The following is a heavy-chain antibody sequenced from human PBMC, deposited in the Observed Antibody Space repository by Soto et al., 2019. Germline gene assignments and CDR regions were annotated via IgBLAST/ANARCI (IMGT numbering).Heavy chain of an antibody. CDR1: GFSFSSYW. CDR2: IDNEGTGT. Sequence: EVQLVESGGGLVQPGGSLRLSCAASGFSFSSYWMHWVRQAPEKGLEWVSRIDNEGTGTSYADSVRGRFTFSRDNAKNTLYFQMSSLRPEDTAVYYCTRLGGGHYFDSWGRGTLVTVSS. CDR3: TRLGGGHYFDS. J-gene: IGHJ4*02. V-gene: IGHV3-74*01. D-gene: IGHD2-15*01.